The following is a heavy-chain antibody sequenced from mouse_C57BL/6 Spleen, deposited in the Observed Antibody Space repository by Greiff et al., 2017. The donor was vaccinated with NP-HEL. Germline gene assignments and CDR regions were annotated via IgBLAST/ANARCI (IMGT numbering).Heavy chain of an antibody. Sequence: EVQLQQSGPVLVKPGASVTMSCKASGYTFTDYYMNWVKQSHGKSLEWIGVINPYNGGTSYNQKFKGKATLTVDKSSSTAYMELNSLTSEDSAVYYCARKQLRSSSYDYAMDYWGQGTSVTVSS. CDR3: ARKQLRSSSYDYAMDY. J-gene: IGHJ4*01. CDR1: GYTFTDYY. V-gene: IGHV1-19*01. CDR2: INPYNGGT. D-gene: IGHD1-1*01.